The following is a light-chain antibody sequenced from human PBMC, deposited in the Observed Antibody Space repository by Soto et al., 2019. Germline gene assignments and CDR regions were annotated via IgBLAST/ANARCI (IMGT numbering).Light chain of an antibody. CDR2: GTS. V-gene: IGKV3-11*01. J-gene: IGKJ1*01. CDR1: QSFSNS. Sequence: EIVLTQSPATLSLSPGERATLSCRASQSFSNSLAWYQQRPGQAPRLLIYGTSNRATGIPARFSGSGSGTDFTLTINSLEPEDFAVYYCQQCGKSWTFGQGTKVEIK. CDR3: QQCGKSWT.